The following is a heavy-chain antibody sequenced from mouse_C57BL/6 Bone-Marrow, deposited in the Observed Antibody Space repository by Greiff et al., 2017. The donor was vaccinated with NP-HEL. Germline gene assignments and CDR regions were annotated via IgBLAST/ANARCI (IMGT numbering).Heavy chain of an antibody. CDR1: GFNIKDDY. D-gene: IGHD2-4*01. CDR3: TTWYDYDDYFDY. V-gene: IGHV14-4*01. J-gene: IGHJ2*01. CDR2: IDPENGDT. Sequence: EVQRVESGAELVRPGASVKLSCTASGFNIKDDYMHWVKQRPEQGLEWIGWIDPENGDTEYASKFQGKATITADTSSNTAYLQLSSLTSEDTAVYYCTTWYDYDDYFDYWGQGTTLTVSS.